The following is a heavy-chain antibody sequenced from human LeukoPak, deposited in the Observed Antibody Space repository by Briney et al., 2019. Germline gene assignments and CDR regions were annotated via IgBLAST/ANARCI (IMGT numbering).Heavy chain of an antibody. CDR2: INWNGGST. V-gene: IGHV3-20*04. J-gene: IGHJ6*03. D-gene: IGHD6-13*01. CDR1: GFTFDDYG. Sequence: SGGSLRLSCAASGFTFDDYGMSWVRQVPGKGLEWVSGINWNGGSTGYADSVKGRFTISRDNAKNSLYLQMNSLRAEDTALYYCARDRGNLAAAGTWYYYYYMDVWGKGTTVTVSS. CDR3: ARDRGNLAAAGTWYYYYYMDV.